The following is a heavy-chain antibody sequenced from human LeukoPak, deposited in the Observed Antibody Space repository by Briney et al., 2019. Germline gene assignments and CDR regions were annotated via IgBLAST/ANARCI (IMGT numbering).Heavy chain of an antibody. V-gene: IGHV3-74*01. D-gene: IGHD3-22*01. CDR2: ISSDGSST. CDR1: GFNFSDYW. J-gene: IGHJ5*02. Sequence: GGSLRLSCAASGFNFSDYWMHWVRQAPGKGLVWVSRISSDGSSTSYADSVKGRFTVSRDNAKNTLYLQMNSLRAEDTAVYYCARGVSEYYYDSSGYYTGSYDPWGQGTLVTVSS. CDR3: ARGVSEYYYDSSGYYTGSYDP.